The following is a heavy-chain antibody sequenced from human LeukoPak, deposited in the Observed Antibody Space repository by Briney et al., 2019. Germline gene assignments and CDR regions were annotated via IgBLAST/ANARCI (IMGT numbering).Heavy chain of an antibody. CDR3: AKDGGLWVSAHWGDS. CDR1: GFTFSDYY. CDR2: ISSSGSTI. Sequence: GGSLRLSCAASGFTFSDYYMSWIRQAPGKGLEWVSYISSSGSTIYYADSVKGRYTISRDNAKNSLYLQMNSLRAEDTAVYYCAKDGGLWVSAHWGDSWGRGTLVTVSS. V-gene: IGHV3-11*01. J-gene: IGHJ4*02. D-gene: IGHD7-27*01.